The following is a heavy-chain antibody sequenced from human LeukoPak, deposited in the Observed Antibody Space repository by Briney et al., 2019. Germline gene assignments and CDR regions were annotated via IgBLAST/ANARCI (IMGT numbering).Heavy chain of an antibody. CDR3: AKDFLAQSPIPAY. V-gene: IGHV4-30-2*01. Sequence: SETLSLTCAVSVDSISRSGSSWSWIRQPPRMGLEWIGYIYHSGGAYYNPSRRSRVTISLDTSKNQFSMRLSSVAAADTAVSYCAKDFLAQSPIPAYWGQGILVSVSS. CDR1: VDSISRSGSS. CDR2: IYHSGGA. J-gene: IGHJ4*02.